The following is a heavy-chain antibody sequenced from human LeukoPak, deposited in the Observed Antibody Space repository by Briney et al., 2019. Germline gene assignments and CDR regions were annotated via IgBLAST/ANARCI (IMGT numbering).Heavy chain of an antibody. Sequence: GGSLRLSCAASGNYWMHWVRQAPGKGLEWVANMKHDGSEKYYVDSVKGRFTISRDNAKNSLFLQMNSLRAEDTALYYCAREGESSGYYSDYWGQGTLVTVSS. V-gene: IGHV3-7*01. CDR3: AREGESSGYYSDY. J-gene: IGHJ4*02. CDR1: GNYW. D-gene: IGHD3-22*01. CDR2: MKHDGSEK.